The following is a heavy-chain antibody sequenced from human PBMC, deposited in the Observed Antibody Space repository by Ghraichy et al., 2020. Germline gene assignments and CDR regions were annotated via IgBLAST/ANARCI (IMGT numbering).Heavy chain of an antibody. V-gene: IGHV4-61*01. CDR1: GGSVSSGSYY. D-gene: IGHD3-22*01. CDR3: ARGVYDSSGYYALFDY. J-gene: IGHJ4*02. Sequence: SETLSLTCTVSGGSVSSGSYYWSWIRQPPGKGLEWIGYMYYSGSTNYNPSLKSRVTISVDTSKNQFSLKLSSVTAADTAVYYCARGVYDSSGYYALFDYWGQGTLVTVSS. CDR2: MYYSGST.